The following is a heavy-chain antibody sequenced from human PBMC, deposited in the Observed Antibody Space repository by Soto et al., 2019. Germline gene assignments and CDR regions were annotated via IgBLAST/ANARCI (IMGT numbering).Heavy chain of an antibody. J-gene: IGHJ2*01. CDR2: INHSGST. D-gene: IGHD2-15*01. CDR3: ARDRTPCSGGSCYPYWYFDL. Sequence: QVQLQQWGAGLLKPSETLSLTCAVYGGSFSGYYWSWIRQPPGKGLEWIGEINHSGSTNYNPSLKSRVTISVDTSKNQFSLKLSSVTAADTAVYYCARDRTPCSGGSCYPYWYFDLWGRGTLVTVSS. CDR1: GGSFSGYY. V-gene: IGHV4-34*01.